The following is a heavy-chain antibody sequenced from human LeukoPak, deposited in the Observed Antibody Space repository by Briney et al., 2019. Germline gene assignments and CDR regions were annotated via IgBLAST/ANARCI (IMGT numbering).Heavy chain of an antibody. J-gene: IGHJ4*02. V-gene: IGHV1-18*04. Sequence: ASVKVSCKASGYTFTGYYMHWVRQAPGQGLEWMGWISAYNGNTNYAQKLQGRVTMTTDTSTSTAYMELSSLRSEDTAVYYCARERDVGYSYGPQPFDYWGQGTLVTVSS. D-gene: IGHD5-18*01. CDR3: ARERDVGYSYGPQPFDY. CDR2: ISAYNGNT. CDR1: GYTFTGYY.